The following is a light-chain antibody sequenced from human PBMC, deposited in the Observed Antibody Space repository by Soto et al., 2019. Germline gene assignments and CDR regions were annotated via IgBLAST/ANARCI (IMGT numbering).Light chain of an antibody. V-gene: IGLV1-51*01. CDR3: GTWDNNLSAV. CDR2: DNG. Sequence: QSVLTQPPSVSAAPGQKITISCSGSSTNIGSNYVSWYQQHPGTTPKPLIYDNGKRSSGIPDRFSDSQSGTSPILGITGLQTGDEADYNCGTWDNNLSAVFGGGTKLTVL. CDR1: STNIGSNY. J-gene: IGLJ2*01.